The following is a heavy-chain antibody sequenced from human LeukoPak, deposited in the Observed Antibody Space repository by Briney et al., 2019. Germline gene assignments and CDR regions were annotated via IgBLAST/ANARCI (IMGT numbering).Heavy chain of an antibody. CDR1: GYTFTSHG. V-gene: IGHV1-18*01. Sequence: ASVKVSYKASGYTFTSHGISWVRQAPGQGLEWMGWISAYNGNTNYAQKLQGRVTMTTDTSTSTAYMELRSLRSDDTAVYYCARGATRYSSGWNDYWGQGTLVTVSS. D-gene: IGHD6-19*01. J-gene: IGHJ4*02. CDR3: ARGATRYSSGWNDY. CDR2: ISAYNGNT.